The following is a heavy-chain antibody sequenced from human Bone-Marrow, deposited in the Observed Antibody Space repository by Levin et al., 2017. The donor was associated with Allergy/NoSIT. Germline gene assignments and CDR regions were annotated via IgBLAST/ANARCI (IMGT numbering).Heavy chain of an antibody. D-gene: IGHD5-24*01. Sequence: GESLKISCAASGFTFSSYWMSWVRQAPGKGLEWVANIKQDGSEKYYVDSVKGRFTISRDNAKNSLYLQMNSLRAEDTAVYYCARKDGYGEGMGFDYWGQGTLVTVSS. CDR2: IKQDGSEK. CDR1: GFTFSSYW. J-gene: IGHJ4*02. V-gene: IGHV3-7*01. CDR3: ARKDGYGEGMGFDY.